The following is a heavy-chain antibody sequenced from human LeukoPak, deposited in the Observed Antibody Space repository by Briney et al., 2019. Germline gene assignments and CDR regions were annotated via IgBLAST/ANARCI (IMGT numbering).Heavy chain of an antibody. CDR3: ARASNCGGDCYHY. CDR2: VSGTGSNR. V-gene: IGHV3-23*01. CDR1: GFTFGRYA. J-gene: IGHJ4*02. D-gene: IGHD2-21*02. Sequence: GGSLRLSCVASGFTFGRYALGWVRQVPGQGLEWVSSVSGTGSNRYYADSVKGRFTVSRDNFKNTLYMQMNSLRAEDTAVYYCARASNCGGDCYHYWGQGTLVTVSS.